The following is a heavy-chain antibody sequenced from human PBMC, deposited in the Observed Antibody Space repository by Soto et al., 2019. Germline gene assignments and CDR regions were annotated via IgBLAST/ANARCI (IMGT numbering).Heavy chain of an antibody. CDR3: ARGYYDSSGYYSYYGMDV. D-gene: IGHD3-22*01. CDR1: GSTFTSYG. J-gene: IGHJ6*02. V-gene: IGHV1-18*01. CDR2: ISAYNGNT. Sequence: SSLEVSCKGSGSTFTSYGISWVRQATVQGLEWMGWISAYNGNTNYAQKLQGRVTMTTDTSTSTAYMELRSLRSDDTAVYYCARGYYDSSGYYSYYGMDVWGQGTTVTVSS.